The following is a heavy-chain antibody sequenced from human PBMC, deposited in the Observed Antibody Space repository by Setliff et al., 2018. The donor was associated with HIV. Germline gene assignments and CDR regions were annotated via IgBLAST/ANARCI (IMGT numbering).Heavy chain of an antibody. CDR1: GGSFSGYY. CDR3: ARGGGRETYGENY. Sequence: PSETLSLTCTVYGGSFSGYYWSWIRQPPGMGLEWIGEINQSENTNYNPSLKSRVTISADPSKNQFSLKLSSVTAADTAVYYCARGGGRETYGENYWGQGTPVTVSS. V-gene: IGHV4-34*01. J-gene: IGHJ4*02. CDR2: INQSENT. D-gene: IGHD3-10*01.